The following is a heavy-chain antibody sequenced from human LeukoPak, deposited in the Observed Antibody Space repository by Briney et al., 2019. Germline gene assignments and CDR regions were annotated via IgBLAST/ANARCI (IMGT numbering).Heavy chain of an antibody. CDR1: GYTFTSYT. V-gene: IGHV1-8*01. CDR2: MNPNSGDT. CDR3: ARAGTRPLTSYWNCHYYMDD. Sequence: GASVKVSCTASGYTFTSYTVNWVRQAAGQGLEWMGWMNPNSGDTAYAQKFQGRVTMTGDTSVSTAYMELSSLTSEDTGVYFCARAGTRPLTSYWNCHYYMDDWGQGTTVRVSS. J-gene: IGHJ6*03. D-gene: IGHD1-7*01.